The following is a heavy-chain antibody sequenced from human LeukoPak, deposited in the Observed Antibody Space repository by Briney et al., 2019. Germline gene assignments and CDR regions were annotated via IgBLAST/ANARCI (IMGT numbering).Heavy chain of an antibody. D-gene: IGHD4-17*01. CDR1: GFTFSSYG. V-gene: IGHV3-33*01. J-gene: IGHJ4*02. Sequence: GGSLRLSCAASGFTFSSYGMHWVRQAPGKGLEWVAVIWYDGSNKYYADSVKGRFTISRDNSKNTLYLQMNSLRAEDTAVYYCARDIVPYGDYLDYFDYWCQGTLVTVSS. CDR3: ARDIVPYGDYLDYFDY. CDR2: IWYDGSNK.